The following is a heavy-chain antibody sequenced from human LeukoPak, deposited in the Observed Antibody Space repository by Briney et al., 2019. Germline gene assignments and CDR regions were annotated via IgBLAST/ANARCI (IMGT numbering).Heavy chain of an antibody. CDR1: GFTFSGSA. D-gene: IGHD6-6*01. CDR2: IRSKANSYAT. J-gene: IGHJ4*02. V-gene: IGHV3-73*01. CDR3: TRPVLSLAARDY. Sequence: TGGSLRLSCAASGFTFSGSAMHWVRQASGKGLEWVGRIRSKANSYATAYAASVKGRFTISRDDSKNTAYLQMNSLKTEDTAVYYCTRPVLSLAARDYWGQGTLVTVSS.